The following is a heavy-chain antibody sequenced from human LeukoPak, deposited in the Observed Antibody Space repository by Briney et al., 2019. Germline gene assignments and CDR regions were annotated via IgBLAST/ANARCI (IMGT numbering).Heavy chain of an antibody. CDR1: GGSFSGYY. J-gene: IGHJ5*02. D-gene: IGHD3-3*01. CDR2: INHSGST. CDR3: ARARRFRDWFDP. V-gene: IGHV4-34*01. Sequence: SETLSLTCAVYGGSFSGYYWSWIRQPPGKGLEWIGEINHSGSTNYNPSLKSRVTISVDTSKNQFSLKLSSVTAADTAVYYCARARRFRDWFDPWGQGTLVTVSS.